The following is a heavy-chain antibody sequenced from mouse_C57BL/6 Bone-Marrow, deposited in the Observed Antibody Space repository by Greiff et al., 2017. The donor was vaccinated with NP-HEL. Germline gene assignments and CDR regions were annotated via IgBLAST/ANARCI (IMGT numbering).Heavy chain of an antibody. J-gene: IGHJ2*01. CDR3: ASGIYYDYDGSSFDY. CDR2: IYPRDGST. V-gene: IGHV1-85*01. Sequence: QVQLQQSGPELVKPGASVKLSCKASGYTFTSYDINWVKQRPGQGLEWIGWIYPRDGSTKYNEKFKGKATLTVDTSSSTAYMELHSLTSEDSAVYFCASGIYYDYDGSSFDYWGQGTTLTVSS. CDR1: GYTFTSYD. D-gene: IGHD2-4*01.